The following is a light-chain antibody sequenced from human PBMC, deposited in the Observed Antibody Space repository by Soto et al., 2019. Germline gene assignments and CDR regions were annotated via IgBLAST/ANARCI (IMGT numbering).Light chain of an antibody. V-gene: IGKV3-15*01. CDR3: QQYNSYST. CDR2: DAS. J-gene: IGKJ1*01. CDR1: QSVTNN. Sequence: EIMMTQSPATLSVSPGESATLSCRASQSVTNNFAWYQQKPGQAPRLLIRDASTRATGVPARFSGSGSGTEFTLTISSLQPDDFATYYCQQYNSYSTFGQGTKVDIK.